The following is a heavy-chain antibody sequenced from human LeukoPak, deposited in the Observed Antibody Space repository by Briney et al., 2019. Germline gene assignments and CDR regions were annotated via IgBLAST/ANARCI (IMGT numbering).Heavy chain of an antibody. Sequence: GGSLRLSCAASEFTVSSNHMSWVRQAPGKGLEWVSAIYSGGSTYYVGSVKGRFTISRDNSKNTLYLQMNSLRAEDTAAYYCARAGDGGARLGAFDIWGQGTMVTVSS. J-gene: IGHJ3*02. CDR3: ARAGDGGARLGAFDI. V-gene: IGHV3-53*01. CDR1: EFTVSSNH. D-gene: IGHD4-23*01. CDR2: IYSGGST.